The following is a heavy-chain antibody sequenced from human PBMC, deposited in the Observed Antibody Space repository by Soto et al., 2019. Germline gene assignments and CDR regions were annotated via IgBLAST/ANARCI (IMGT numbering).Heavy chain of an antibody. CDR3: ARDRGASVVVVPAAGNWFDP. V-gene: IGHV1-24*01. Sequence: ASVKVSCKVSGYTLNEVAMHWVRQAPGKGLERLGGFDPDEAETSYAQKFQGRVTMTRDTSTSTVYMELSSLRSEDTAVYYCARDRGASVVVVPAAGNWFDPWGQGTLVTVSS. J-gene: IGHJ5*02. CDR1: GYTLNEVA. D-gene: IGHD2-2*01. CDR2: FDPDEAET.